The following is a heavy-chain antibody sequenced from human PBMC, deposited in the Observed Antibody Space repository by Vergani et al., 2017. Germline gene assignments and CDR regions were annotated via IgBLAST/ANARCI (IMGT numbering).Heavy chain of an antibody. CDR3: ARGRRSTR. CDR1: GGSLSGFC. V-gene: IGHV4-34*01. D-gene: IGHD2-2*01. Sequence: QVQLQQWGAGLLKPSETLSLTCAVSGGSLSGFCWSWIRQHPGKGLEWIGEINHSGITNYNPSLKSRLTMSVDTSKNQFSLKLTSVTAADTAVYYCARGRRSTRWRQGTLV. CDR2: INHSGIT. J-gene: IGHJ4*02.